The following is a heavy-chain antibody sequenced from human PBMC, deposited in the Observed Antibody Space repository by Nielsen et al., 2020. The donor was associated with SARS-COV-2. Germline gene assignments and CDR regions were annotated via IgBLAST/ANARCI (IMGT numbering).Heavy chain of an antibody. V-gene: IGHV4-30-4*01. CDR1: GGSISSGDYY. D-gene: IGHD4-17*01. J-gene: IGHJ4*02. CDR2: IYYSGST. CDR3: ARTTVTTAFDY. Sequence: SETLSLTCTVSGGSISSGDYYWNWVRQPPGKGLEWIGHIYYSGSTYYNPSLKSRVTISEDTSKNQFSLNLNSVTAADTAVYYCARTTVTTAFDYWGQGTLVTVSS.